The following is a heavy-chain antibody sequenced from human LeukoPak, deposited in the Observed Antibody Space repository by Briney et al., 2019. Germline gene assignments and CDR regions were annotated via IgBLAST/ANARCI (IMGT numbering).Heavy chain of an antibody. V-gene: IGHV3-23*01. D-gene: IGHD2-8*01. CDR1: GFTFNTYA. J-gene: IGHJ4*02. CDR2: ISGSGGST. CDR3: AKGWGGVNRNYFDF. Sequence: GGSLRLSCAASGFTFNTYAMNWVRQVPGKGLEWVSAISGSGGSTYYADSVKGRFTISRDNSKNTLYLQMNSLRVEDTAVYYCAKGWGGVNRNYFDFWGQGTLVTVSS.